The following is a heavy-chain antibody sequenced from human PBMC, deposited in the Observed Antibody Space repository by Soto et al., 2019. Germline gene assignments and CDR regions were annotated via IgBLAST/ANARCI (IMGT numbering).Heavy chain of an antibody. CDR2: IYYSGST. V-gene: IGHV4-30-4*01. CDR1: GGSISSGDYY. D-gene: IGHD6-13*01. J-gene: IGHJ4*02. CDR3: ARATSYSSSSGFDY. Sequence: SETLSLTCTVSGGSISSGDYYWSWIRQPPGKGLEWIGYIYYSGSTYYNPSLKSRVTISVDTSKNQFSLKLSSVTAADTAVYYCARATSYSSSSGFDYWGQGTLVTVSS.